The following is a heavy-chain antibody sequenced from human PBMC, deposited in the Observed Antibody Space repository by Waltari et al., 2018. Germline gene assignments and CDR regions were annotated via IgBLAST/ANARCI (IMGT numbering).Heavy chain of an antibody. Sequence: QVQLVQSGAEVKKPGSSVKVSCKASGGTFSSYAISWVRRAPGQGLEWMGGINPNSGGTNYAQKFQGRVTMTRDTSISTAYMELSRLRSDDTAVYYCARGGDYYYYGMDVWGQGTLVTVSS. J-gene: IGHJ6*02. CDR1: GGTFSSYA. D-gene: IGHD3-16*01. V-gene: IGHV1-2*02. CDR2: INPNSGGT. CDR3: ARGGDYYYYGMDV.